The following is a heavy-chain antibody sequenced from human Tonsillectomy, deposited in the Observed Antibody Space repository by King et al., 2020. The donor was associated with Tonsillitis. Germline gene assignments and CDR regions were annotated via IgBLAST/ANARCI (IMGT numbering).Heavy chain of an antibody. J-gene: IGHJ6*02. V-gene: IGHV3-30*02. CDR1: GFTFSSYG. CDR3: ANLYVDVYSAMDV. CDR2: IRYDGSNK. D-gene: IGHD4-17*01. Sequence: VQLVESGGGVVQPGGSLRLSCAASGFTFSSYGMHWVRQAPGKGLEWVAFIRYDGSNKYYADSVKGRFTISRDNSKNTLYLHVNSLRAEDTAVYYCANLYVDVYSAMDVWGQGTTVTVS.